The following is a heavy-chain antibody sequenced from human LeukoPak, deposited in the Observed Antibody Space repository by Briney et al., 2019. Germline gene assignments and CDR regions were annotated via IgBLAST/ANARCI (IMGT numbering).Heavy chain of an antibody. J-gene: IGHJ4*02. D-gene: IGHD5-12*01. CDR1: GYTFTSYY. CDR3: ARDSLRDDYGDY. V-gene: IGHV1-18*04. Sequence: ASVKVSCKASGYTFTSYYMHWVRQAPGQGLEWMGWISGYNGSTNYVQKLQGRVTMTTDTSTSTAYMELRSLRSDDAAVYYCARDSLRDDYGDYWGQGTLVTVSS. CDR2: ISGYNGST.